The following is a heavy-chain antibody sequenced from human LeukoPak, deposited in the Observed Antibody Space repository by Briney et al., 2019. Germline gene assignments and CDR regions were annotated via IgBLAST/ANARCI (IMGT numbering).Heavy chain of an antibody. CDR1: GYTFTGYY. CDR3: ARKSAGTEWFDP. J-gene: IGHJ5*02. Sequence: ASVKVSCKASGYTFTGYYMHWVRQAPGQGLEWMGWINPNSGGTNYAQKFQGRVTMTRDTSISTAYMELSRLRSDDTAVYYCARKSAGTEWFDPWGQGTLVTVSS. D-gene: IGHD6-13*01. CDR2: INPNSGGT. V-gene: IGHV1-2*02.